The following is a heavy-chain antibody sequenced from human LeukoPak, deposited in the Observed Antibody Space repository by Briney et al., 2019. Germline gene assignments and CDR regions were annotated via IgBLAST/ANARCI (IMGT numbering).Heavy chain of an antibody. V-gene: IGHV3-33*01. CDR1: GLTFSSYG. Sequence: GKSLRLSCAASGLTFSSYGMHWVRQAPGKGLEWVAVIWYDGSNKYYADSVKGRFTISRDNSKNTLYLQMNSLRAEDTAVYYCARGGYCSSSICYSLNAFDIWGQGTMFTVSS. D-gene: IGHD2-2*01. CDR3: ARGGYCSSSICYSLNAFDI. CDR2: IWYDGSNK. J-gene: IGHJ3*02.